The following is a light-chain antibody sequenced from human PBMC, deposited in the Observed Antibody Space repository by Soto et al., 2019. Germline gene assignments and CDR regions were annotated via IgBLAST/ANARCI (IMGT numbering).Light chain of an antibody. CDR3: QQSYRTPVT. CDR2: AAS. V-gene: IGKV1-39*01. CDR1: QSISSY. J-gene: IGKJ3*01. Sequence: DIQMTQSPSSLSASVGDRVTITCRASQSISSYLNWYQQKPGKAPKLLIYAASSLQSGVPARFSGSGSGTDFTLHISRLQPEDFATYYCQQSYRTPVTFGPGTKVDIK.